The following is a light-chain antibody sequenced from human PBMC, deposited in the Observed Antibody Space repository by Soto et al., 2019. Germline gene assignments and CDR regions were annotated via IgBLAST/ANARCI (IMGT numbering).Light chain of an antibody. Sequence: QCVLTRPACVSVSPGQCITISCTGTSSDVGGYNYVSWYQQHPGKAPKLMIYDVSNRPSGVSNRFSGSKSGNTASLTISGLQAEDEADYYCSSYTSTSTPLYVFGTGTKVTVL. CDR1: SSDVGGYNY. J-gene: IGLJ1*01. CDR2: DVS. V-gene: IGLV2-14*01. CDR3: SSYTSTSTPLYV.